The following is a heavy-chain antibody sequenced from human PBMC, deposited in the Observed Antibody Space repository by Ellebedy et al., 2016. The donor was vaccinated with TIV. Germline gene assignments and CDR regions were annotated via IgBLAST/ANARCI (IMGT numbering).Heavy chain of an antibody. Sequence: AASVKVSCKASGGTFSNYVISWVRQAPGQGLEWMGRIIPILGIANYAQKFQGRVTLTADKSTSTADMELSSLRTEETAGFYCAGTVSDSSGWYGYWGQGTLVTVSS. CDR1: GGTFSNYV. CDR2: IIPILGIA. V-gene: IGHV1-69*04. D-gene: IGHD6-19*01. J-gene: IGHJ4*02. CDR3: AGTVSDSSGWYGY.